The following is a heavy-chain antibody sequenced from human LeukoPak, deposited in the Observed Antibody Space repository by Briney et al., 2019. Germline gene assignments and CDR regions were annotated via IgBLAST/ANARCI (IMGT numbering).Heavy chain of an antibody. D-gene: IGHD4-11*01. V-gene: IGHV4-61*01. J-gene: IGHJ4*02. CDR2: IYYSGST. CDR1: GGSVSSGSYY. CDR3: ARAVTTLDY. Sequence: SETLSPTCTVSGGSVSSGSYYWSWIRQPPGKGLEWIGYIYYSGSTNYNPSLKSRVTISVDTSKNQFSLKLSSVTAADTAVYYCARAVTTLDYWGQGTLVTVSS.